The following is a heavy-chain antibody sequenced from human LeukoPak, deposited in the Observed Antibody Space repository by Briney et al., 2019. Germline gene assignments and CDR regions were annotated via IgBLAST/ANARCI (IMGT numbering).Heavy chain of an antibody. CDR2: IYYSGST. Sequence: SETLSLTCTVSGGSISSYYWSWIRQPPGKGLEWIGYIYYSGSTNYNPSLKSRVTISVDTSKNQFSLKLSSMTAADTAVYYCARDVYGSGPNDAFDIWGQGTMVTVSS. D-gene: IGHD3-10*01. V-gene: IGHV4-59*01. CDR3: ARDVYGSGPNDAFDI. CDR1: GGSISSYY. J-gene: IGHJ3*02.